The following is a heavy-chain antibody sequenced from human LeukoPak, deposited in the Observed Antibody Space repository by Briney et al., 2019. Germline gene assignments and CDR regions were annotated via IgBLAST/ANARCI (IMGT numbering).Heavy chain of an antibody. CDR1: GFTFNSYG. D-gene: IGHD1-26*01. Sequence: GGSLRLSCAASGFTFNSYGMHWVRQAPGKGLGWVAFIQYAGSDKYYTDSVKGRFTISRDNSKNTLYLQMNSLRAEDTAVYYCARGGSYLSAFDIWGQGTMVTVSS. CDR2: IQYAGSDK. J-gene: IGHJ3*02. CDR3: ARGGSYLSAFDI. V-gene: IGHV3-30*02.